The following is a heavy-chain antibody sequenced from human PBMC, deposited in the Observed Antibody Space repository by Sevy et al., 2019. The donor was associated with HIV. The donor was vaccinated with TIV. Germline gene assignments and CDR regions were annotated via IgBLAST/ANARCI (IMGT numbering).Heavy chain of an antibody. J-gene: IGHJ5*02. CDR2: INPRGGST. Sequence: ASVKVSCKAAGYTFTNYYMHWVRQAPGQGLEWMGIINPRGGSTSDEPKFQGRVTMTRDTSTSTVYMELSSLRSEDTAVYYSAREGSSTSTYNWFDPWGQGTLVTVSS. CDR1: GYTFTNYY. D-gene: IGHD6-13*01. V-gene: IGHV1-46*03. CDR3: AREGSSTSTYNWFDP.